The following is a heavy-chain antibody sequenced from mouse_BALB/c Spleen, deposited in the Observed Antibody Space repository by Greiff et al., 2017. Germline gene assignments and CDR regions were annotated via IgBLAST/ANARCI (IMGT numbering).Heavy chain of an antibody. CDR2: ISNGGGST. D-gene: IGHD2-14*01. V-gene: IGHV5-12-2*01. J-gene: IGHJ3*01. CDR1: GFTFSSYT. Sequence: EVHLVESGGGLVQPGGSLKLSCAASGFTFSSYTMSWVRQTPEKRLEWVAYISNGGGSTYYPDTVKGRFTISRDNAKNNLYLQMSSLKAEDTAMYDCARHKYYRYDDPDWFAYWGQGTLVTGSA. CDR3: ARHKYYRYDDPDWFAY.